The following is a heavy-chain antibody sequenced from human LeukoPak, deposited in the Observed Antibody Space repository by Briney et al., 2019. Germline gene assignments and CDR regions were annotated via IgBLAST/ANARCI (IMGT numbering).Heavy chain of an antibody. CDR1: GYTFTSYD. Sequence: ASVKVSCKASGYTFTSYDINWVRQATGQGLEWMGWINPNSGGTNYAQKFQGRVTMTRDTSISTAYMELSRLRSDDTAVYYCASNLGYSSSWYPEWGQGTLVTVSS. J-gene: IGHJ4*02. V-gene: IGHV1-2*02. D-gene: IGHD6-13*01. CDR3: ASNLGYSSSWYPE. CDR2: INPNSGGT.